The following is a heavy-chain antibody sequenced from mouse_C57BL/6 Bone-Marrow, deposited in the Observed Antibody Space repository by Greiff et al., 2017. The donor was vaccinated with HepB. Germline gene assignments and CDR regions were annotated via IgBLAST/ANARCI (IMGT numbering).Heavy chain of an antibody. CDR3: AREKGITTVVAPFAY. CDR2: IDPNSGGT. Sequence: QVHVKQPGAELVKPGASVKLSCKASGYTFTSYWMHWVQQRPGRGLEWIGRIDPNSGGTKYNEKFKNKATLTVDKPSSTAYMQLSSLTSEDSAVYYCAREKGITTVVAPFAYWGQGTLVTVSA. D-gene: IGHD1-1*01. V-gene: IGHV1-72*01. CDR1: GYTFTSYW. J-gene: IGHJ3*01.